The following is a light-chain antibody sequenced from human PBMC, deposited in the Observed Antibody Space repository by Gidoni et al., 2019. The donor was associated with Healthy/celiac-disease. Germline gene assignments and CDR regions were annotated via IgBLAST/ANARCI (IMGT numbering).Light chain of an antibody. Sequence: EIVLTQSPGTLSLSPGEIATLSCRASQSVSSSYLAWYQQKPGQAPRLLIYGASSRATGIPDRFSGSGSGTDFTLTISRLEPEDFAVYYCQQYGSSPFTFXPXTKVDIK. J-gene: IGKJ3*01. CDR1: QSVSSSY. CDR3: QQYGSSPFT. V-gene: IGKV3-20*01. CDR2: GAS.